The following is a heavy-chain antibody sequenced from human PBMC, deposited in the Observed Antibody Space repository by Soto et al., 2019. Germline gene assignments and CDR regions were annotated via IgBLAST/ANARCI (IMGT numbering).Heavy chain of an antibody. J-gene: IGHJ3*02. CDR3: ERDLPSCNKYDAFDI. CDR1: GDSVSSKSAA. Sequence: QVQLQQSGPGLVKPSQTLSLTGAISGDSVSSKSAAWNWIRQSPSRGLEWLGRTYYRSKWDNDYAVSVRSRITITPDTSKYQCCRQLNAVTPEDTAVYSGERDLPSCNKYDAFDIWGRGTMVTVSS. CDR2: TYYRSKWDN. V-gene: IGHV6-1*01.